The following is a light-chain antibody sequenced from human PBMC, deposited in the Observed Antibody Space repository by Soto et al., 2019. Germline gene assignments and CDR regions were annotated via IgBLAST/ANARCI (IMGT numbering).Light chain of an antibody. CDR1: SSDVGGSDY. CDR2: DVS. J-gene: IGLJ1*01. V-gene: IGLV2-8*01. CDR3: ISHVGHSNV. Sequence: QSALTQPPSASGSPGQSVTISCTGTSSDVGGSDYVSWYQHHPGKAPKLMIYDVSKRPSGVPDRFSGSKSGNMASLTVSGLQAEDEADYYCISHVGHSNVFGTGTKGNVL.